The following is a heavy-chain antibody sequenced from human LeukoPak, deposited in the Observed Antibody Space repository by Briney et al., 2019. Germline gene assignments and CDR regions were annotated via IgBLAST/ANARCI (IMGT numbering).Heavy chain of an antibody. J-gene: IGHJ4*02. CDR1: GGSISSGDYY. CDR3: ARKEQLADYFDY. Sequence: PSQTLSLTCTVSGGSISSGDYYWSWIRQPPGKGLEWIGYFYYSGSTYYNPSLKSRVTISVDTSKNQFSLNLSSETAADTAVYYCARKEQLADYFDYWAQGTLVTVFS. D-gene: IGHD6-6*01. V-gene: IGHV4-30-4*08. CDR2: FYYSGST.